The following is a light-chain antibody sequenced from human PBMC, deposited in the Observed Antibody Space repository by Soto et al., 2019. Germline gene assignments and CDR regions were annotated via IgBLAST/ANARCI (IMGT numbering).Light chain of an antibody. V-gene: IGKV3-15*01. CDR3: QQYKNWPPWT. Sequence: IVMTHAPSTLSVSPVERATLSCMSSQSVSINLAWYQQKRGQAPRLLIYVASTRATGIPARFSGSGSGTEFTLTISSLQSEDFAVYYCQQYKNWPPWTFGQGTKVDIK. CDR1: QSVSIN. J-gene: IGKJ1*01. CDR2: VAS.